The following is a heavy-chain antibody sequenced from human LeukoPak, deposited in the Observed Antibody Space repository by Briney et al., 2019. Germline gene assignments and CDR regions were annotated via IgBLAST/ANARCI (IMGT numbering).Heavy chain of an antibody. CDR2: ISSSGSTI. CDR1: GFTFSSYE. CDR3: ARDHHSSSWYGENYNYGMDV. Sequence: PGGSLRLSCAASGFTFSSYEMNWVRQAPGKGLEWVSYISSSGSTIYYADSVKGRFTISGDNAKNSLYLQMNSLRAEDTAVYYCARDHHSSSWYGENYNYGMDVWGQGTTVTVPS. J-gene: IGHJ6*02. D-gene: IGHD6-13*01. V-gene: IGHV3-48*03.